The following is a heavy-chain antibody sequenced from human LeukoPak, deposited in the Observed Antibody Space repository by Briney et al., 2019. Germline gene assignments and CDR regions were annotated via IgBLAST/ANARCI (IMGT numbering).Heavy chain of an antibody. V-gene: IGHV1-69*02. D-gene: IGHD2-2*01. CDR2: IIPILGIA. J-gene: IGHJ3*02. CDR3: ARGYCSSTSCYRDAFDI. Sequence: ASVKVSCKASGGTFSSYTISWVRQAPGQGLEWMGRIIPILGIANYAQKFQGRVTITADKSTSTAYMELSSLRSEDTAVCYCARGYCSSTSCYRDAFDIWGQGTMVTVSS. CDR1: GGTFSSYT.